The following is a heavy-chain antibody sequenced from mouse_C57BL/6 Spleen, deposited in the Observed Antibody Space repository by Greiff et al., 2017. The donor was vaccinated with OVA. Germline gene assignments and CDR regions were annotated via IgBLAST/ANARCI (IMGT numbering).Heavy chain of an antibody. D-gene: IGHD1-1*01. Sequence: QVQLQQSGAELVRPGASVTLSCKASGYTFTDYEMHWVKQTPVHGLEWIGAIDPETGGTAYNQKFKGKAILTADKSSSTAYMELRSLTSEDSAVYYCTRPYYYGSSSYYYAMDYWGQGTSVTVSS. CDR2: IDPETGGT. CDR3: TRPYYYGSSSYYYAMDY. CDR1: GYTFTDYE. V-gene: IGHV1-15*01. J-gene: IGHJ4*01.